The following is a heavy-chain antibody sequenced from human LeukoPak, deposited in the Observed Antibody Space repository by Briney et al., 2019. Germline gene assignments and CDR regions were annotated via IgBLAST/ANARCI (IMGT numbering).Heavy chain of an antibody. Sequence: GGSLRLSCAASGFTFSHYAMNWVRQAPGKGLEWVSSISSSSSYIYYADSVKGRFTISRDNAKNSLYLQMNSLRAEDTAVYYCARDFLTYYYDSSGYWDAFDIWGQGTMVTVSS. CDR2: ISSSSSYI. D-gene: IGHD3-22*01. CDR1: GFTFSHYA. J-gene: IGHJ3*02. V-gene: IGHV3-21*01. CDR3: ARDFLTYYYDSSGYWDAFDI.